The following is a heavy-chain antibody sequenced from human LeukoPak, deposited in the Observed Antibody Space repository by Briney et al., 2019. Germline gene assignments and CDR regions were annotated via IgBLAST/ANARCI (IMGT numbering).Heavy chain of an antibody. J-gene: IGHJ4*02. CDR3: ARGDFATGFFTH. CDR2: ISTSGNT. D-gene: IGHD1-1*01. Sequence: SQTLSLTCTVSGGSLTNGPFYWSWIRQPAGKGLEWIGRISTSGNTNYSASLDSRVTISIDTSKNEFSLQLTSVAAADTAMYFCARGDFATGFFTHWGQGILVTVSS. V-gene: IGHV4-61*02. CDR1: GGSLTNGPFY.